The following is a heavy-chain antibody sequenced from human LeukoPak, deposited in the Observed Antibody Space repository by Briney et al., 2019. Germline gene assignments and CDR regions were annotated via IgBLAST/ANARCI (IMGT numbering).Heavy chain of an antibody. CDR3: ARTAAGGTELDY. V-gene: IGHV3-21*01. Sequence: GGSLRLSCAASGFTFSSYSMNWVRQAPGRGLGWVSSISSSSNYIYYADSLKGRFTISRDNAKNSLYLQMNSLSAEDTAVYYCARTAAGGTELDYWGQGTLVTVSS. D-gene: IGHD6-13*01. CDR1: GFTFSSYS. J-gene: IGHJ4*02. CDR2: ISSSSNYI.